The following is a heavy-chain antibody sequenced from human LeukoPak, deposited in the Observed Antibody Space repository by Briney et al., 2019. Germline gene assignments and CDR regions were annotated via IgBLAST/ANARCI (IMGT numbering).Heavy chain of an antibody. Sequence: GGSLRLSCVTSGFTFSSFAVSGVRPATGKGLEWVSSISGSGGSTNSAKSGSGGSTYYADYVEGRFNISRDNSKTTLYLQMNSLRAEDTAVYYCAKGRVWFDYWGQGTLVTVSS. J-gene: IGHJ4*02. CDR1: GFTFSSFA. V-gene: IGHV3-23*01. CDR3: AKGRVWFDY. CDR2: ISGSGGSTNSAKSGSGGST. D-gene: IGHD6-13*01.